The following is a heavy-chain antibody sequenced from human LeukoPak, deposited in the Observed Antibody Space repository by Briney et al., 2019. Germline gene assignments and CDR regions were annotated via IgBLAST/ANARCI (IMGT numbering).Heavy chain of an antibody. CDR1: GFTFSSYT. CDR3: ARKGQGSNWAAEYFQN. D-gene: IGHD6-13*01. J-gene: IGHJ1*01. Sequence: GGSLRLSCAASGFTFSSYTMSWVRQAPGKGLEWVSAISGSGGTGTYYADSVKGRFTISRDNSKNTLYLQMNSLRAEDTAVYYCARKGQGSNWAAEYFQNWGQGTLVTVSS. V-gene: IGHV3-23*01. CDR2: ISGSGGTGT.